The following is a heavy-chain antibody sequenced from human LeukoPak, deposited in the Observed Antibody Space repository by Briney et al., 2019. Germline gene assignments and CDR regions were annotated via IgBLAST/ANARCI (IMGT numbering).Heavy chain of an antibody. CDR1: GFTFGDYA. V-gene: IGHV3-49*03. Sequence: PGGSLRLSCTASGFTFGDYAMSWFRQAPGKGLEWVGFIRSKAYGGTTEYAAPVKGRFTISRDDSKSIAYLQMNSLKTEDTAVYYCTSLVPAAKTFDYWGQGTLVTVSS. CDR3: TSLVPAAKTFDY. D-gene: IGHD2-2*01. CDR2: IRSKAYGGTT. J-gene: IGHJ4*02.